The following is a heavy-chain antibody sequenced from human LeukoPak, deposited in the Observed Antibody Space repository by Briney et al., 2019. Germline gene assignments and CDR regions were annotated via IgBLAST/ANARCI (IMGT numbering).Heavy chain of an antibody. CDR1: GYSFTSYW. D-gene: IGHD3-10*01. CDR3: ARLSESGSQHPYFDY. J-gene: IGHJ4*02. CDR2: IYPGDSDT. V-gene: IGHV5-51*01. Sequence: GESLKISCKGSGYSFTSYWIGWVRQMPGKGLEWMGIIYPGDSDTRYSPSFQGQVTISADKFISTAYLQWSSLKAPDTAMYYCARLSESGSQHPYFDYWGQGTLVTVSS.